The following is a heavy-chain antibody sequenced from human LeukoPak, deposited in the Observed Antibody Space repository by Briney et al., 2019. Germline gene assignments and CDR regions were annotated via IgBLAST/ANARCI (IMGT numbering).Heavy chain of an antibody. Sequence: GGSLRLSCAASGFTVSSNYMSWVRQAPGKGLEWVSVIYSGGSTYYADSVKGRFTISRDNSKNTLYLQMNSLRAEDTAVYYCARVVLAAIGYYYYYYMTSGAKGPRSPSP. CDR3: ARVVLAAIGYYYYYYMTS. CDR2: IYSGGST. V-gene: IGHV3-53*01. D-gene: IGHD2-2*01. J-gene: IGHJ6*03. CDR1: GFTVSSNY.